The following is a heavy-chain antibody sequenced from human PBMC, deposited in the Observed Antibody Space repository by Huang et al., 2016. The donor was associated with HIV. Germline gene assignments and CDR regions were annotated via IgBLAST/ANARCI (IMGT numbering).Heavy chain of an antibody. CDR1: GYTFTHYG. CDR3: VRVRRVMDTYCVADCSTLEAFDI. CDR2: INTDTGKP. V-gene: IGHV7-4-1*02. J-gene: IGHJ3*02. D-gene: IGHD2-21*02. Sequence: QVQLVQSGSELKKPGASVKVSCKASGYTFTHYGVNWVRQAPGQGLEWLGLINTDTGKPRYAQGLTGRFVFSLDTSVNTAYLQISSLKAADSAIYYCVRVRRVMDTYCVADCSTLEAFDIWGQGTVVTVSA.